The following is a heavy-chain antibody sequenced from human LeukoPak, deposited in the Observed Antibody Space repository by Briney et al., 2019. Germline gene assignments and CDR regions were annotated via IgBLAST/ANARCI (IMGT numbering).Heavy chain of an antibody. CDR3: ARDRIRSGYSADY. Sequence: GGSLRLSCAASGFTFSSYWMSWVRQAPGKGLEWVANIMQDGREKYYVDSVKGRFTISSNNSKNSLYLQMNSLGAEDTAGYYCARDRIRSGYSADYWGQGTLVTVSS. CDR1: GFTFSSYW. D-gene: IGHD3-22*01. V-gene: IGHV3-7*01. J-gene: IGHJ4*02. CDR2: IMQDGREK.